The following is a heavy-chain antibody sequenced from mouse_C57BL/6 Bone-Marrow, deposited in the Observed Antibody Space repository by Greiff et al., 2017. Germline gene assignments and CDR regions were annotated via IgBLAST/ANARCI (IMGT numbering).Heavy chain of an antibody. Sequence: EVQLQQSGAELVRPGASVKLSCTASGFNIKDDYMHWVKQRPEQGLEWIGWLDPENGDTEYASKFQGKATITADTSSNTAYLQLGDLTSEDTAVYYGTTNVYGSLAWFAYWGQGTLVTVAA. CDR2: LDPENGDT. D-gene: IGHD1-1*01. V-gene: IGHV14-4*01. J-gene: IGHJ3*01. CDR3: TTNVYGSLAWFAY. CDR1: GFNIKDDY.